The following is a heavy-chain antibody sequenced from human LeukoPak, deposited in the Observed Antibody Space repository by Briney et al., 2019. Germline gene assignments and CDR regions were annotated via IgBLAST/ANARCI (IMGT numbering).Heavy chain of an antibody. D-gene: IGHD3-22*01. CDR1: GGSFSGYY. V-gene: IGHV4-34*01. CDR2: IYYSGST. Sequence: SETLSLTCAVYGGSFSGYYWSWIRQPPGKGLEWIGSIYYSGSTYYNPSLKSRVTISVDTSKNQFSLKLSSVTAADTAVYYCARDQFYYDSSGFDYWGQGTLVTVSS. J-gene: IGHJ4*02. CDR3: ARDQFYYDSSGFDY.